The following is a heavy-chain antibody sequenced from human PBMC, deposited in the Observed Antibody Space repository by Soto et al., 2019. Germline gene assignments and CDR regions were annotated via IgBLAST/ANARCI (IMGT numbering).Heavy chain of an antibody. D-gene: IGHD3-22*01. V-gene: IGHV3-30*18. CDR1: GFTFSSYG. CDR3: AKDLNYYDRSLATTYFDS. Sequence: GGSLRLSCAASGFTFSSYGMFWVRQAPGRGLEWVAFISYDGSNKFHSDSVKDRFTISRDNSKNTLYLQMNSLRPDDTAVYFCAKDLNYYDRSLATTYFDSWGQGTLVNSPQ. CDR2: ISYDGSNK. J-gene: IGHJ4*02.